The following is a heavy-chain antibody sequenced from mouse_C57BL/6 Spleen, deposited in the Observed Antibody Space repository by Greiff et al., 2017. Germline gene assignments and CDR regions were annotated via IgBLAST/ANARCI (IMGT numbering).Heavy chain of an antibody. CDR2: IHPSDSDT. CDR1: GYTFTSYW. D-gene: IGHD1-1*01. Sequence: VQLQQPGAELVKPGASVKVSCKASGYTFTSYWMHWVKQRPGQGLEWIGRIHPSDSDTNYNQKFKGKATLTVDKSSSTAYMQLSSLTSEDSAVYYCASSYYGSSYWYFDVWGTGTTVTVSS. CDR3: ASSYYGSSYWYFDV. V-gene: IGHV1-74*01. J-gene: IGHJ1*03.